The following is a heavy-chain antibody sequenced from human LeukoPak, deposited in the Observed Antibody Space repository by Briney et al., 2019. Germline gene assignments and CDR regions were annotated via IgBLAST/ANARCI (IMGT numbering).Heavy chain of an antibody. CDR2: IEEKGRET. CDR1: RFTSSNYW. V-gene: IGHV3-7*01. Sequence: GGALRLSCAASRFTSSNYWMSWVRPAPGKGAEWVAHIEEKGRETHYLHSLEGRFTLSRDNARNSLDIQMNTRTVEDTAIYYCAKAQNFRPSVVFGSWGQGTLVTVA. D-gene: IGHD1-7*01. J-gene: IGHJ4*02. CDR3: AKAQNFRPSVVFGS.